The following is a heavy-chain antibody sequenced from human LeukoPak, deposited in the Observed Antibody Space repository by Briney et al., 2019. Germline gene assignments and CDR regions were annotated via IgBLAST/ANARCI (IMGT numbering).Heavy chain of an antibody. CDR2: IYYSGST. CDR1: GGSISSSSYY. V-gene: IGHV4-39*07. CDR3: ARAYDILTGYYPDAFDI. D-gene: IGHD3-9*01. J-gene: IGHJ3*02. Sequence: SETLSLTCTVSGGSISSSSYYWGWIRQPPGKGLEWIGSIYYSGSTYYNPSLKSRVTISVDTSKNQFSLTLSSVTAADTAVYYCARAYDILTGYYPDAFDIWGQGTMVTVSS.